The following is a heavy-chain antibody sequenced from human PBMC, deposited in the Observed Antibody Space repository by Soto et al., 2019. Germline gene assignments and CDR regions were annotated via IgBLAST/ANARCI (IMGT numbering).Heavy chain of an antibody. D-gene: IGHD6-19*01. V-gene: IGHV4-31*02. J-gene: IGHJ4*02. CDR2: IYTTGST. CDR3: ARGIPVSGSFDY. Sequence: WTWIRQHPGKGLEWIAYIYTTGSTYYNPSLKSRVGISVDTSKNQFSLKLSSVTVADTAVYYCARGIPVSGSFDYWGQGTLVTVSS.